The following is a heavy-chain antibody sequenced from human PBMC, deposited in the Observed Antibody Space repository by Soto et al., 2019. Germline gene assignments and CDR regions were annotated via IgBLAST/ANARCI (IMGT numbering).Heavy chain of an antibody. CDR2: IYYSGST. CDR1: GGSISSGGYY. Sequence: SETLSLTCTVSGGSISSGGYYWSWIRQHPGKGLEWIGYIYYSGSTYYNPSLKSRVTISVDTSKNQFSLKLSSVTAADTAVYYCASRALEAAPYYYYGMDVWGQGTTVTVSS. J-gene: IGHJ6*02. V-gene: IGHV4-31*03. D-gene: IGHD6-6*01. CDR3: ASRALEAAPYYYYGMDV.